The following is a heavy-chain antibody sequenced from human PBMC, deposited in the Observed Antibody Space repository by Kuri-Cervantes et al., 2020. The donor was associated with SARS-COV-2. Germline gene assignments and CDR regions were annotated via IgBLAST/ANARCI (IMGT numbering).Heavy chain of an antibody. J-gene: IGHJ6*02. CDR2: VSYTGNT. Sequence: GSLRPPCRVSGAPISSNTYYWGWIRQPPGKGLEWIGSVSYTGNTYLNPSLRSRVTISVHTSKTQFSLNLSSVTVADTAVYYCARQVELSLDEYGMDIWGQGTTVTVSS. CDR1: GAPISSNTYY. V-gene: IGHV4-39*01. D-gene: IGHD1-7*01. CDR3: ARQVELSLDEYGMDI.